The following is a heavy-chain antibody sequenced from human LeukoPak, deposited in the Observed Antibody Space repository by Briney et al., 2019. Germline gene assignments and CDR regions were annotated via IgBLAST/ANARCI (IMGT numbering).Heavy chain of an antibody. V-gene: IGHV4-34*01. Sequence: QPSETLSLTCAVYGGSFSGYYWSWLRQPPGKGLEWIGEINHSGSTNYNPSLKSRVTISVDTSKNQFSLKLSSVTAADTAVYYCARGITGSYSNNWFDPWGQGTLVTVSS. CDR1: GGSFSGYY. J-gene: IGHJ5*02. CDR3: ARGITGSYSNNWFDP. CDR2: INHSGST. D-gene: IGHD1-26*01.